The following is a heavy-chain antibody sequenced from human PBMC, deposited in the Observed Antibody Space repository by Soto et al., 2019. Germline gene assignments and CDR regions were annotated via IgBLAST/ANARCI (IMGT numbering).Heavy chain of an antibody. J-gene: IGHJ5*02. CDR2: ISGSGGST. D-gene: IGHD3-3*01. Sequence: APGKGLEWVSAISGSGGSTYYADSVKGRFTISRDNSKNTLYLQMNSLRAEDTAVYYCAKDRLEWLFSRLLPWGQGTLVTVSS. V-gene: IGHV3-23*01. CDR3: AKDRLEWLFSRLLP.